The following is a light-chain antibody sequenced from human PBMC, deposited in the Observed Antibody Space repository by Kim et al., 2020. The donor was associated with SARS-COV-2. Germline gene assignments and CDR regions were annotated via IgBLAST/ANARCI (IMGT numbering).Light chain of an antibody. V-gene: IGLV2-11*01. J-gene: IGLJ2*01. CDR3: CSYAGSITLL. CDR2: DVT. Sequence: QSALTQPRSVSGSPGQSVTISCTGTTTDIGGYNYVSWYQQHPGKAPKLMLYDVTKRPSGVPDRFSGSKSGNTASLTISGLQAEDEADYYCCSYAGSITLLFGGGTQLTVL. CDR1: TTDIGGYNY.